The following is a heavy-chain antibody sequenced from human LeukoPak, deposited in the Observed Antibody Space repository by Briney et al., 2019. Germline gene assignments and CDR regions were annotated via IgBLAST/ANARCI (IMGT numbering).Heavy chain of an antibody. CDR3: ARGSGRYLP. CDR2: ISYSGST. V-gene: IGHV4-59*01. Sequence: SETLSLTCTVSGASFSSYSWSWIRQPPGKGLEWIGHISYSGSTSYNPSLESRVTITVDTSKNQFSLKLSSVTTADTAVYYCARGSGRYLPWGQGTLVTVSS. CDR1: GASFSSYS. J-gene: IGHJ5*02. D-gene: IGHD6-19*01.